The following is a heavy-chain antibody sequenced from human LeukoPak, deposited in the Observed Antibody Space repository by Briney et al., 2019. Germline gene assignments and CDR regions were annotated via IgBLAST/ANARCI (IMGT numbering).Heavy chain of an antibody. CDR2: IYYSGST. CDR1: GGSISSHY. CDR3: ASLYYDFWSGFTYYFDY. D-gene: IGHD3-3*01. V-gene: IGHV4-59*11. Sequence: PSETLSLTCTVSGGSISSHYWSWIRQPPGKGLEWIGYIYYSGSTNYNPSLKSRVTISVDTSKNQFSLKLSSVTAADTAVYYCASLYYDFWSGFTYYFDYWGQETLVTVSS. J-gene: IGHJ4*02.